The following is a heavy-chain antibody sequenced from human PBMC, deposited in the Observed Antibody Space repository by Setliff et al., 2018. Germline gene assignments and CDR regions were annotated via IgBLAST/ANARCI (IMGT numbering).Heavy chain of an antibody. J-gene: IGHJ5*02. D-gene: IGHD3-3*01. Sequence: SETLSLTCAVYGGSFSGYYWSWIRQPPGKGLEWIGEINHSGSTKYNPSLKSRVTISVDTSRNQFSVKLSSVTAADTAVYYCSRGLVTIFGVVIMSPPWFDPWGQGTLVTVSS. CDR2: INHSGST. V-gene: IGHV4-34*01. CDR1: GGSFSGYY. CDR3: SRGLVTIFGVVIMSPPWFDP.